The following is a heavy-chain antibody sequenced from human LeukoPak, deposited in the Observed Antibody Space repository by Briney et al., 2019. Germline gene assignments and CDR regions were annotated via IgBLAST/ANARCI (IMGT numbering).Heavy chain of an antibody. CDR2: IYNSGST. D-gene: IGHD3-9*01. V-gene: IGHV4-59*08. Sequence: PSETLSLTCSVSGGSITGYYWSWLRQPPGKGLEWIGYIYNSGSTSNPSLKSRVTISEDTSRNQFSLKLSSVTAADTAVYYCAGHPRLADFDNWGQGTLVTVPT. CDR1: GGSITGYY. CDR3: AGHPRLADFDN. J-gene: IGHJ4*02.